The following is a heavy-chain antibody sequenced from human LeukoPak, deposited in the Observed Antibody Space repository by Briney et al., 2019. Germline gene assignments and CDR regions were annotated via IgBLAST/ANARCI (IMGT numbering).Heavy chain of an antibody. D-gene: IGHD2-21*02. Sequence: SLRLSCAASGFTFSSYSMNWVRQAPGNGLEWVSSMSSSSSYIYYADSVKGRFTISRDNAKNSLYLQMNSLRAEDTAVYYCARDTDPYCGGDCDRDYWGQGTLVTVPS. CDR1: GFTFSSYS. CDR3: ARDTDPYCGGDCDRDY. J-gene: IGHJ4*02. CDR2: MSSSSSYI. V-gene: IGHV3-21*01.